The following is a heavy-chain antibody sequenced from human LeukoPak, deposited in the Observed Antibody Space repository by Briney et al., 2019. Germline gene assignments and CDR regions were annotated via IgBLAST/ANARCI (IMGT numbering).Heavy chain of an antibody. J-gene: IGHJ4*02. D-gene: IGHD4-17*01. Sequence: ASVKVSCKTSGYTFTSHDINWVRQATGQGLEWMGWMNPNSGNTGYAQKFQGRVTMTRNTSISTAYMELSSLRSEDTAVYYCARGRLHDYGDYDNWGQGTLVTVSS. CDR3: ARGRLHDYGDYDN. V-gene: IGHV1-8*01. CDR1: GYTFTSHD. CDR2: MNPNSGNT.